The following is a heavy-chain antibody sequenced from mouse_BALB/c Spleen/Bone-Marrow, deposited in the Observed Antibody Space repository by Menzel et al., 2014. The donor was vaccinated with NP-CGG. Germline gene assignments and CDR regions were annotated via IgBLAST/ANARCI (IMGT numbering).Heavy chain of an antibody. CDR1: GYTFTSYW. CDR3: TRLRVYYFDY. CDR2: IYPSDSYT. J-gene: IGHJ2*01. V-gene: IGHV1-69*02. Sequence: VQLQQSGAELVRPGASVKLSCKPSGYTFTSYWINWVKQRPGQGLEWIGNIYPSDSYTNYNQKFKDKATLTVDKSSSTAYMQLSSPTSEDSAVYYCTRLRVYYFDYWGQGTTLTVSS.